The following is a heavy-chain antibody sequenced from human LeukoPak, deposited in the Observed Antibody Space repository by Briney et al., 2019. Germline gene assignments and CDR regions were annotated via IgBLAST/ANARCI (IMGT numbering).Heavy chain of an antibody. Sequence: GGSPRLSCAASGFTFSSYGMHWVRQAPGKGLEWVAVIWYDGSNKYYADSVKGRFTISRDNSKNTLYLQMNSLRAEDTAVYYCARGSAGSSWYPLDYWGQGTLVTVSS. CDR1: GFTFSSYG. CDR3: ARGSAGSSWYPLDY. D-gene: IGHD6-13*01. J-gene: IGHJ4*02. CDR2: IWYDGSNK. V-gene: IGHV3-33*01.